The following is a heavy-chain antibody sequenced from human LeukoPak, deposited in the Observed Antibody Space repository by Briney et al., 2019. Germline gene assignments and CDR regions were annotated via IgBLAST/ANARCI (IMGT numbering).Heavy chain of an antibody. Sequence: ASVTVSFKASGYTFTGYYMHWVRQAPGQGLEWMGWINPNSGGTNYAQKFQGRVTMTRDTSISTAYMELSRLRSDDAAVYYCESSGTYDSSGYHDYWGQGTLVTVSS. CDR1: GYTFTGYY. CDR2: INPNSGGT. V-gene: IGHV1-2*02. CDR3: ESSGTYDSSGYHDY. J-gene: IGHJ4*02. D-gene: IGHD3-22*01.